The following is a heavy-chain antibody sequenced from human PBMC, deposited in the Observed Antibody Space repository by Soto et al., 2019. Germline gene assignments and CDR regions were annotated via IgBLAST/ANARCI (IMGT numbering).Heavy chain of an antibody. CDR1: GFTFTSSA. CDR2: IVVGSGNT. V-gene: IGHV1-58*01. CDR3: AEEREAVYVNYYGMDV. Sequence: SVKVSCKASGFTFTSSAVQWVRQARGQRLEWIGWIVVGSGNTNYAQKFQERVTITRDMSTSTAYMELSSLRSEDTAVYYCAEEREAVYVNYYGMDVWGQGTKVTVYS. D-gene: IGHD2-8*01. J-gene: IGHJ6*02.